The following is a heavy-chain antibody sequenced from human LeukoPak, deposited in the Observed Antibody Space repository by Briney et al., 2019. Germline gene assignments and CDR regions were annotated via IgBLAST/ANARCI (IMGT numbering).Heavy chain of an antibody. CDR3: ARHPPNYNLLTGFVPDASDI. CDR2: ICSGGNT. Sequence: SETLSLTCTVSGGSVSSSYYWGWIRQPPGKGLEWIGSICSGGNTCYNPSLQSRVTISADSSKNHFFLQLTSATAADTAVYFCARHPPNYNLLTGFVPDASDIWGQGTMVIVSS. CDR1: GGSVSSSYY. J-gene: IGHJ3*02. D-gene: IGHD3-9*01. V-gene: IGHV4-39*01.